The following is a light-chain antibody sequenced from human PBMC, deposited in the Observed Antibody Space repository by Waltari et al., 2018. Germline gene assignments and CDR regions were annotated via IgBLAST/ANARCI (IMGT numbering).Light chain of an antibody. CDR1: SGDVGGNNY. V-gene: IGLV2-11*01. Sequence: QSALTQPRSVSGSPGPSVTISCTGTSGDVGGNNYAPWNQQHPGKAPKVMIYALSRRPSGVPDRFSGSRSANTASLTISGLQAEDEADYYCCSYAGSYTWVFGGGTKVTVL. J-gene: IGLJ3*02. CDR3: CSYAGSYTWV. CDR2: ALS.